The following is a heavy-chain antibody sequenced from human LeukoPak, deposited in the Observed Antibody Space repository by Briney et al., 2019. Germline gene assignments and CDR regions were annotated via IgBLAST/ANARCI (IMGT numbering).Heavy chain of an antibody. CDR1: GGTFSSYA. CDR2: IIPIFGTA. V-gene: IGHV1-69*13. D-gene: IGHD2-15*01. CDR3: ARDPEEYCSGGSCYHWFDP. Sequence: SVKVSCKASGGTFSSYAISWVRQAPGQGLEWMGGIIPIFGTANYAQKFQGRVTITADESTSTAYMELGSLRSEDTAVYYCARDPEEYCSGGSCYHWFDPWGQGTLVTVSS. J-gene: IGHJ5*02.